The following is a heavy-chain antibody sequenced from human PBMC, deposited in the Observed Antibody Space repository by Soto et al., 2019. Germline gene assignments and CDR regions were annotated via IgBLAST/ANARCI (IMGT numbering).Heavy chain of an antibody. CDR3: ARTCRSGGSCYLEY. CDR1: GYSFSSFG. V-gene: IGHV1-18*01. D-gene: IGHD2-15*01. Sequence: ASVKVSCKASGYSFSSFGISWVRQAPGQGLEWVGWVSVPSGDTSSAQNFQGRVTVTTDTSTSTAYMEVGSLRSDDTAVYYCARTCRSGGSCYLEYWGEGTLVTVSS. CDR2: VSVPSGDT. J-gene: IGHJ4*02.